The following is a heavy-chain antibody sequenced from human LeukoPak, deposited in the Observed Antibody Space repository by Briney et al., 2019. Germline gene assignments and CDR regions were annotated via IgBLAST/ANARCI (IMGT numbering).Heavy chain of an antibody. D-gene: IGHD6-13*01. J-gene: IGHJ4*02. CDR3: ARDLSSNWSNLGY. Sequence: GGSLRLSCEDSGFTFADYGLSWVRQAPGKGPQWVAGINWSGDNTFYADSVKGRFTIFRDNIKKTLYLQMDNLRGDDTATYYCARDLSSNWSNLGYWGQGTLVTVSS. CDR2: INWSGDNT. CDR1: GFTFADYG. V-gene: IGHV3-20*04.